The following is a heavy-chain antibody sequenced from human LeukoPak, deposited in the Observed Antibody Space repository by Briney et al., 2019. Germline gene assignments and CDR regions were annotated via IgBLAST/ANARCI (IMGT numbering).Heavy chain of an antibody. J-gene: IGHJ4*02. CDR1: GYSLSSGYY. Sequence: SETLSLTCTVSGYSLSSGYYWGWIRQPPGKGLEWIGSIYHSGSTYYNPSLKSRVTISVDTSKNQFSLKLSSVTAADTAVYYCAREGDYWGQGTLVTVSS. V-gene: IGHV4-38-2*02. CDR3: AREGDY. CDR2: IYHSGST.